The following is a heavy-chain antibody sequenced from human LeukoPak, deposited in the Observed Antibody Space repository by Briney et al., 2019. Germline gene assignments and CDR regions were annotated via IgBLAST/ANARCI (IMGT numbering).Heavy chain of an antibody. J-gene: IGHJ5*02. CDR2: INPNSGGT. Sequence: ASVTVSCKASGYTFTGYYMHWVRQAPGQGLEWMGRINPNSGGTNYAQKFQGRVTMTRDTSISTAYMELSRLRSDDTAVYYCARDSSPTESPPPDGDYYDSKNWFDPWGQGTLVTVSS. D-gene: IGHD3-22*01. V-gene: IGHV1-2*06. CDR3: ARDSSPTESPPPDGDYYDSKNWFDP. CDR1: GYTFTGYY.